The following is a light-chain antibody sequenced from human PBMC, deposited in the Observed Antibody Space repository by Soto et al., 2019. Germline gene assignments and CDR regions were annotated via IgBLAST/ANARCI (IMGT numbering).Light chain of an antibody. CDR3: QQYGSPALS. CDR2: GAS. J-gene: IGKJ4*01. V-gene: IGKV3-20*01. CDR1: QCINSNN. Sequence: EIVLTQSPGTLSFSPGERATLSCRAAQCINSNNLAWYQQRPGQGPRLLFYGASTRDTGIPDRFSGSGSGTDFTLTITRVEPEDFAMYYCQQYGSPALSFGGGPKVEL.